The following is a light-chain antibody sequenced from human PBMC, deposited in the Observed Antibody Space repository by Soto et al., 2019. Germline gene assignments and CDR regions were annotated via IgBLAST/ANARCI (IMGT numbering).Light chain of an antibody. V-gene: IGLV2-8*01. Sequence: QSALTQSPSASGSPGQSVTISCTGTSSDVGGYNYVSWYQQHPGKAPKLMIYEVSKRPSGVPDRFSGSKSGNTASLTVSGLQAEDEADYYCSSYAGSSHVVFGGGTKLTVL. J-gene: IGLJ2*01. CDR3: SSYAGSSHVV. CDR2: EVS. CDR1: SSDVGGYNY.